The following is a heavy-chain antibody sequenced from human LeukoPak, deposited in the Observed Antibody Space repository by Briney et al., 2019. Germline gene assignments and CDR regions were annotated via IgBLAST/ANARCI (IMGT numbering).Heavy chain of an antibody. D-gene: IGHD3-16*01. V-gene: IGHV3-74*01. CDR3: ARVNVCPRCHFDY. CDR2: ISTDGSSA. CDR1: GFTFSSYW. Sequence: GGSLRLSCAASGFTFSSYWMHWVRQAPGKGLVWVSRISTDGSSAIYADSVKGRFTISRDSAKNTLYLQMNSLRAEDTAVYYCARVNVCPRCHFDYWGQGTLVTVSS. J-gene: IGHJ4*02.